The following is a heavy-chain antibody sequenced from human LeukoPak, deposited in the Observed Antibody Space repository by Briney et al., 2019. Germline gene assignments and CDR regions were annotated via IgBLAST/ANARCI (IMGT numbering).Heavy chain of an antibody. V-gene: IGHV4-39*07. CDR2: IYYSGST. CDR3: ARGPYCGGDCYYYYFDY. J-gene: IGHJ4*02. CDR1: GGSISSSSYY. Sequence: SETLSLTCTVSGGSISSSSYYWGWIRQPPGKGLEWIGSIYYSGSTYYNPSLKSRVTISVDTSKNQFSLKLSSVTAADTAVYYCARGPYCGGDCYYYYFDYWGQGTLVTVSS. D-gene: IGHD2-21*02.